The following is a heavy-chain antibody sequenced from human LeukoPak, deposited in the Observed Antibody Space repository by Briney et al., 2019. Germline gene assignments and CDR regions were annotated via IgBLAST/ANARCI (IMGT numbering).Heavy chain of an antibody. CDR3: ARVRRQTYDSSGYYYPPDY. CDR2: ISAYNGNT. Sequence: ASVKVSCKASGYTFTSYGISWVRQAPGQGLEWMGWISAYNGNTNYAQKLQGRVTMTTDTSTSTAYMELRSLRSDDTAVYYCARVRRQTYDSSGYYYPPDYWGQGTLVTVSS. CDR1: GYTFTSYG. D-gene: IGHD3-22*01. V-gene: IGHV1-18*01. J-gene: IGHJ4*02.